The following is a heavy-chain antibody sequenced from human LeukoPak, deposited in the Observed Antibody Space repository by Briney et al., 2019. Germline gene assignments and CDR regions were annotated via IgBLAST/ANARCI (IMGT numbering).Heavy chain of an antibody. CDR3: ARRRGVTVDY. Sequence: SETLSLTCTVSGFSISSYYWSWVRQPPGKGLEWIGYIYYSGSTNYNPSLKSRVTISVDTSKNQFSLKLSSVTAADTAVYYCARRRGVTVDYWGQGALVTVSS. CDR2: IYYSGST. D-gene: IGHD2-21*02. J-gene: IGHJ4*02. V-gene: IGHV4-59*01. CDR1: GFSISSYY.